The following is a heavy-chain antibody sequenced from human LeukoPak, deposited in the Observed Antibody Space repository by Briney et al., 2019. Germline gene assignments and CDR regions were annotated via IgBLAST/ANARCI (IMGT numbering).Heavy chain of an antibody. CDR1: GFAFGVHA. J-gene: IGHJ4*02. CDR2: IGGPAET. V-gene: IGHV3-23*01. D-gene: IGHD3-16*01. CDR3: AKDWTSHNGVYDCLDF. Sequence: QLGRSLRLSCAASGFAFGVHAMTWVRQAPGKGPEWVATIGGPAETFYADSVKGRFTISRDNSRDTLYLQMNSLRAEDSALYYCAKDWTSHNGVYDCLDFWGQGTQVTVSS.